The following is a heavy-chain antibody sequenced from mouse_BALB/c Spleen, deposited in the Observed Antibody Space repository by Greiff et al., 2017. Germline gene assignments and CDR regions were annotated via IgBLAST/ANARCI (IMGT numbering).Heavy chain of an antibody. Sequence: VKVVESGPGLVAPSQSLSITCTVSGFSLTSYGVHWVRQPPGKGLEWLGVIWAGGSTNYNSALMSRLSISKDNSKSQVFLKMNSLQTDDTAMYYCARFITTVFDVWGAGTTVTVSS. D-gene: IGHD1-2*01. CDR2: IWAGGST. J-gene: IGHJ1*01. CDR1: GFSLTSYG. CDR3: ARFITTVFDV. V-gene: IGHV2-9*02.